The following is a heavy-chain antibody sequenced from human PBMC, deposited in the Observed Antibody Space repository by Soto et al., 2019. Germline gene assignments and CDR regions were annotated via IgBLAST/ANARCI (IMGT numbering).Heavy chain of an antibody. Sequence: QVQLVQSGAEVKKPGASVKVSCKASGYTFTSYAIRWVRQAPGQGLEWMGWISAYNGNTNYAQKIQGRVTMTTDTSTSTEYMELRSLRSEDTAGDYGARDAAHADYWGQGTLVTVSS. V-gene: IGHV1-18*01. CDR3: ARDAAHADY. CDR1: GYTFTSYA. CDR2: ISAYNGNT. J-gene: IGHJ4*02.